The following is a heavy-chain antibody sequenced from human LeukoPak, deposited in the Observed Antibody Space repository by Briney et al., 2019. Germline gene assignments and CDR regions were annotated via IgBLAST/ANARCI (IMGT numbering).Heavy chain of an antibody. J-gene: IGHJ4*02. Sequence: PGGSLRLSCAASGFTFSSYAMSWVRQAPGKGLEWVSAISGSGGSTYYADSVKGRFTISRDNSKNTLYLQMNSLRAEDTAVYYCAKRCRPPYYYDSSGFLDYWGQGTLVTVSS. CDR2: ISGSGGST. D-gene: IGHD3-22*01. V-gene: IGHV3-23*01. CDR3: AKRCRPPYYYDSSGFLDY. CDR1: GFTFSSYA.